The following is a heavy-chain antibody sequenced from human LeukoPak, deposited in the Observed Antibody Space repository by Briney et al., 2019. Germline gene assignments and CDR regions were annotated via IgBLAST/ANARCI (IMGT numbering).Heavy chain of an antibody. V-gene: IGHV3-30*02. Sequence: PGESLRLSCAASGFSFRTYGMHWVRQAPGKGLEWVAYIHYDGSTKYYADSVKGRFTISRDTSKNTLNLQMNSLRTGDTAVYYCGYFGSGSSYTPDSWGQGTLVTVSS. CDR1: GFSFRTYG. D-gene: IGHD3-10*01. CDR2: IHYDGSTK. J-gene: IGHJ5*01. CDR3: GYFGSGSSYTPDS.